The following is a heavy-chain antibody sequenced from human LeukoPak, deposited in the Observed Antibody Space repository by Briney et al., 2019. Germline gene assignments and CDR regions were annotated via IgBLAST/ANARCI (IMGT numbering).Heavy chain of an antibody. CDR2: INHSGST. V-gene: IGHV4-34*01. J-gene: IGHJ5*02. CDR3: VRHAEVFYSRARWFDP. CDR1: GGSFSGYY. Sequence: SETLSLTCAVYGGSFSGYYWSWIRQPPGKGLEWIGEINHSGSTNYNPSLKSRVTISVDTSKNQFSLKLSSVTAADTAVYYCVRHAEVFYSRARWFDPWGQGTLVTVSS. D-gene: IGHD4-11*01.